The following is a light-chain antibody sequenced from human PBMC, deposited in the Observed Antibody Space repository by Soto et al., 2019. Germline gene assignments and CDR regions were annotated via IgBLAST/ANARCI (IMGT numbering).Light chain of an antibody. Sequence: QSVLTQPASVSGSPGQSITIPCTGTTSDIGDYNYVSWYQQHPGKAPKLLIYEVYNRPAGISNRFSGSKAGSTASLTNSGLQTGDEGDYYCSSYSSTNSLYVFGTGTKLTVL. CDR3: SSYSSTNSLYV. J-gene: IGLJ1*01. CDR1: TSDIGDYNY. CDR2: EVY. V-gene: IGLV2-14*01.